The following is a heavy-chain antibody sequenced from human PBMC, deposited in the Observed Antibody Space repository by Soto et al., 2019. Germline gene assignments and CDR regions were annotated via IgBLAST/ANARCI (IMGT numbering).Heavy chain of an antibody. D-gene: IGHD3-16*01. CDR3: ARAADLRVYYYYYGMDV. CDR1: GGSFSGYY. CDR2: INHSGST. V-gene: IGHV4-34*01. J-gene: IGHJ6*02. Sequence: SETLSLTCAVYGGSFSGYYWSWIRQPPGKGLEWIGEINHSGSTNYNPSLKSRVTISVDTSKNQFSLKLSSVTAADTAVYSCARAADLRVYYYYYGMDVWGQGTTVTVSS.